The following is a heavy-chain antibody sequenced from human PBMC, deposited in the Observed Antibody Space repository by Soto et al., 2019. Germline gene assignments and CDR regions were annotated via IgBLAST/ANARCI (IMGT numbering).Heavy chain of an antibody. Sequence: GASVKVSCKASGYTFTGYYMHWVRQAPGQGLEWMGWINPNSGGTNHAQKFQGRVTMTRDTSISTAYMELSRLRSDDTAMYYCARINSGYDYYYYYGMDVWGQGTTVTVS. CDR2: INPNSGGT. CDR1: GYTFTGYY. D-gene: IGHD5-12*01. J-gene: IGHJ6*02. CDR3: ARINSGYDYYYYYGMDV. V-gene: IGHV1-2*02.